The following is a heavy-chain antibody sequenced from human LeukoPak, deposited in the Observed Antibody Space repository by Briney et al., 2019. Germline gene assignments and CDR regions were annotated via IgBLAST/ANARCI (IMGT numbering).Heavy chain of an antibody. CDR1: GFTFSSYS. CDR3: AREGGYYDFWSGYLISRRRNYYMDV. CDR2: ISSSSSYI. Sequence: PGGSLRLSCAASGFTFSSYSMNWVRQAPGKGLEWVSSISSSSSYIYYADSVKGRFTISRDNAKNSLYLQMNSLRAEDTAVYYCAREGGYYDFWSGYLISRRRNYYMDVWGKGTTVTVSS. D-gene: IGHD3-3*01. J-gene: IGHJ6*03. V-gene: IGHV3-21*01.